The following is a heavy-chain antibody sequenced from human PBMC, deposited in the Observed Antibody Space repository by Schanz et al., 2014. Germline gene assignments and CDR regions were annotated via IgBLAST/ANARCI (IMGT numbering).Heavy chain of an antibody. Sequence: QVQLVESGGGVVQPGRSLRLSCVASGFTFNNYGMHWVRQAPGKGLGWVAVIWHDGSGKYYADSVKGRFTISRDNGETSVYLQINSLRVEDTAVYYCARFLARYQYYGVDVWGQGTTVIVSS. CDR1: GFTFNNYG. V-gene: IGHV3-33*03. CDR2: IWHDGSGK. D-gene: IGHD3-3*01. J-gene: IGHJ6*02. CDR3: ARFLARYQYYGVDV.